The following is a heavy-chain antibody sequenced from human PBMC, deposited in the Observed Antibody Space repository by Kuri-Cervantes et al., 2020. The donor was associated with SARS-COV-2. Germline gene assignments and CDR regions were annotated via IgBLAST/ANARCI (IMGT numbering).Heavy chain of an antibody. J-gene: IGHJ6*02. CDR3: ARGNVRWLQRYYYYGMDV. V-gene: IGHV1-69*04. D-gene: IGHD5-24*01. Sequence: SVKVSCKASGGTFSSYAISWVRQAPGQGLEWMGRIIPILGIANYAQKFQGRVTITADKSTSTAYMELSSLRSEDTAVYYCARGNVRWLQRYYYYGMDVWGQGTTVTV. CDR1: GGTFSSYA. CDR2: IIPILGIA.